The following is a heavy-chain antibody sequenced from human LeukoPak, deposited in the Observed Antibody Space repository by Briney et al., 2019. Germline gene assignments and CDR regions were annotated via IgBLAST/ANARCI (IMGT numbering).Heavy chain of an antibody. D-gene: IGHD5-18*01. CDR2: ISGNGGRT. Sequence: WETLSLTCTVSGGSISNYFRSWIRQAPGKGLEWVSHISGNGGRTYNAVSVKWRFPIYRDNSIKSLYLQMNGLSTEDIALYDCAKDERYRVVCPGAGRLCPGFGTIDIWGQGTVGNVSS. CDR1: GGSISNYF. J-gene: IGHJ3*02. V-gene: IGHV3-43*02. CDR3: AKDERYRVVCPGAGRLCPGFGTIDI.